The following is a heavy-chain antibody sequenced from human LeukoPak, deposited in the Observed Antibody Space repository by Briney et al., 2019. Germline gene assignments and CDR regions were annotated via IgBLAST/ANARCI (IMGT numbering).Heavy chain of an antibody. Sequence: GGSLRLSCAASGFTFSSYGMHWVRQAPGKGLEWVAVISYDGSNKYYADSVKGRFTISRDNSKNTLYLQMNSLRAEDTAVYYCAKDPVPKITVTTFGYYYYGMDVWGQGTTVTVSS. D-gene: IGHD4-17*01. CDR2: ISYDGSNK. CDR3: AKDPVPKITVTTFGYYYYGMDV. J-gene: IGHJ6*02. V-gene: IGHV3-30*18. CDR1: GFTFSSYG.